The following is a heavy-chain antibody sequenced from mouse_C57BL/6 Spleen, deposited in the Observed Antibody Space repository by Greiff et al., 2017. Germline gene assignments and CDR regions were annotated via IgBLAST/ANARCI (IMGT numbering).Heavy chain of an antibody. CDR3: ARGTTNYFDY. V-gene: IGHV1-69*01. CDR2: IDPSDSYT. CDR1: GYTFTSYW. J-gene: IGHJ2*01. Sequence: QVQLQQPGAELVMPGASVKLSCKASGYTFTSYWMHWVKQRPGQGLEWIGEIDPSDSYTNYNQKFKGKSTLTVDKSSSTAYMQLSSLTSEDSAVYDCARGTTNYFDYWGQGTTLTVSS. D-gene: IGHD1-1*01.